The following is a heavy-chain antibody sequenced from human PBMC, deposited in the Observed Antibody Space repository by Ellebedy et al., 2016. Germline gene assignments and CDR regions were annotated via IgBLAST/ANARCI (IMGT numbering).Heavy chain of an antibody. V-gene: IGHV1-18*04. J-gene: IGHJ3*02. CDR1: GYTFTSYG. CDR3: ARDLSAVGGAFDI. D-gene: IGHD6-19*01. Sequence: ASVKVSCKASGYTFTSYGISWVRQAPGQGLEWMGWISAYNGNTNYAQKFQGRVTMTRDTSTSTVYMKLSSLRSEDTAVYYCARDLSAVGGAFDIWGQGTMVTVSS. CDR2: ISAYNGNT.